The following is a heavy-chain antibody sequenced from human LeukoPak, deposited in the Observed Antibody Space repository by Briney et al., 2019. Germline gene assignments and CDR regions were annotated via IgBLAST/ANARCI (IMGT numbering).Heavy chain of an antibody. Sequence: GGSLRLSCAASGFTFNNYWIHWVRQVPGKGLVWVSRINNDGSSASYVDSVKGRFTISRDNAKNTLFLQMNSLRAENTAVYYCARRGTGHGMDVWGQGTTVIVSS. CDR1: GFTFNNYW. J-gene: IGHJ6*02. D-gene: IGHD1-1*01. V-gene: IGHV3-74*01. CDR3: ARRGTGHGMDV. CDR2: INNDGSSA.